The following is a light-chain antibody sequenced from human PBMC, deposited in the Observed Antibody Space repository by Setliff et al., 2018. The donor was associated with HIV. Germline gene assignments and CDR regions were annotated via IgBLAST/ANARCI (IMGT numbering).Light chain of an antibody. Sequence: QSALAQSPSASGTPGLRVTISCSGSTSNIGTNSVNWYRQLPGSPPNLLIYRNNQRTSGVPDRFSGSKSGTSASLAISGLQSEDEAEYYCATWDDRLNVVFGGGTKVTVL. V-gene: IGLV1-44*01. CDR1: TSNIGTNS. CDR3: ATWDDRLNVV. CDR2: RNN. J-gene: IGLJ2*01.